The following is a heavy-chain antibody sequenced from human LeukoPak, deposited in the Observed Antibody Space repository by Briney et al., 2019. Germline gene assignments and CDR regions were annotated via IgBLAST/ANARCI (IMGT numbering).Heavy chain of an antibody. CDR2: ISHGGST. J-gene: IGHJ4*02. D-gene: IGHD2-2*01. Sequence: SETLSLTCAVYGGPFSGYYWSWIRQPPDKGLEWIGEISHGGSTNYNPSLKSRVTISVDTSKNQFSLRLSSVTAADTAVYYCAGSDGRYCSSSCRYGYFDYWAQGTLVTVSS. V-gene: IGHV4-34*01. CDR1: GGPFSGYY. CDR3: AGSDGRYCSSSCRYGYFDY.